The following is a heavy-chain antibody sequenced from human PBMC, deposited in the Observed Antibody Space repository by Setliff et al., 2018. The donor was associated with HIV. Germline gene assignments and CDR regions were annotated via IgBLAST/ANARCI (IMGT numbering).Heavy chain of an antibody. CDR2: INPGTGNT. CDR3: ARGKIPSWRLTMFDF. J-gene: IGHJ4*02. V-gene: IGHV1-8*01. D-gene: IGHD1-1*01. CDR1: GGTFSRLA. Sequence: AALVKVSCKASGGTFSRLAINWVRQVAGQGLEWMGWINPGTGNTGYPQNFSGRVTMTRNTSINTVYMELSSLRSEDTAIYFCARGKIPSWRLTMFDFWGQGTPVTVSS.